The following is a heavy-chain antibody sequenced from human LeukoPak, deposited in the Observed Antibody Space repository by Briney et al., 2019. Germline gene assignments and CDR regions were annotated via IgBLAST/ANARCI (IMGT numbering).Heavy chain of an antibody. CDR2: ISAYNGNT. CDR1: GYTFTSYG. J-gene: IGHJ5*02. Sequence: GASVKVSRKASGYTFTSYGISWVRQAPGQGLEWMGWISAYNGNTNYAQKLQGRVTMTTDTSTSTAYMELRSLRSDDTAVYYCARVGGGYCSSTSCFPWFDPWGQGTLVTVSS. D-gene: IGHD2-2*01. V-gene: IGHV1-18*01. CDR3: ARVGGGYCSSTSCFPWFDP.